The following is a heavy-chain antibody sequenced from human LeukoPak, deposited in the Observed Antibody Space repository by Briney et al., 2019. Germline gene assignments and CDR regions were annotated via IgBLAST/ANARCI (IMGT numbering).Heavy chain of an antibody. CDR1: GFTFSDYW. CDR2: ISQDGREQ. Sequence: GGSLRLSCAASGFTFSDYWMSWVRQAPGQGLEWVAKISQDGREQHFVDSVKGRFTLSRDNAKNLLFLQMDSRRAEDTGVYYCAGGALDYWGPGTLVTVSS. V-gene: IGHV3-7*04. J-gene: IGHJ4*02. CDR3: AGGALDY.